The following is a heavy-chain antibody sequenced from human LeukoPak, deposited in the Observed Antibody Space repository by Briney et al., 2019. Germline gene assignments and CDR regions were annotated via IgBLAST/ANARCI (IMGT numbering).Heavy chain of an antibody. CDR1: GFTFSDYY. D-gene: IGHD2-2*01. Sequence: PGGSLRLSCAASGFTFSDYYMSWIRQAPGKGLEWLSYISSGRGRSTIYYADSVKGRFSISRDNAKNILYLQINSLRAEDTAVYYCAREVVIVVEPAANTIDYWGQGTRVTVSS. CDR3: AREVVIVVEPAANTIDY. CDR2: ISSGRGRSTI. V-gene: IGHV3-11*01. J-gene: IGHJ4*02.